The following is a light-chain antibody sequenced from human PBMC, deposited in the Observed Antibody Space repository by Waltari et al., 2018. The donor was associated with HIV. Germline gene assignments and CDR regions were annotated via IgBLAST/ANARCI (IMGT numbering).Light chain of an antibody. J-gene: IGLJ2*01. CDR1: TSNIGQNF. Sequence: QSVLTQPPSVSAAPGQKVTFPCSGSTSNIGQNFVSWYQQLPEAAPKLIIYDNNKRPSGVPDRFSGSKSATSATLAITGLQTGDEADYYCGTWDSSVSAGVFGGGTKLTVL. V-gene: IGLV1-51*01. CDR2: DNN. CDR3: GTWDSSVSAGV.